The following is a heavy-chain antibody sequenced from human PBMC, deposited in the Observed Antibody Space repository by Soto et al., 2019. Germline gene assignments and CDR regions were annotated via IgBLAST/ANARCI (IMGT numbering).Heavy chain of an antibody. CDR3: ARDAYDYDDTSGYYRH. D-gene: IGHD3-22*01. V-gene: IGHV3-48*02. J-gene: IGHJ4*02. CDR1: GFTFSTYK. CDR2: ISSSSSTI. Sequence: EVQLVESGGGLVQPGGSLRLSCAASGFTFSTYKMNWVPQAPGKGLEWVSYISSSSSTIYYADSVKGRFTISRDNPKNXLYLQMNSLRDEDTAVYYCARDAYDYDDTSGYYRHWGQGTLVTVSS.